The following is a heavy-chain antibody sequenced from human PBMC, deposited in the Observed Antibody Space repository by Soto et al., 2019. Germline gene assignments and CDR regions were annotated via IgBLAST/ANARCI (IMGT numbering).Heavy chain of an antibody. CDR2: IYPGDSDT. CDR3: ASLGLPGDYYSGMDV. CDR1: GYSFTSYW. D-gene: IGHD3-10*01. J-gene: IGHJ6*02. Sequence: GGSLRLSCAASGYSFTSYWIGWVRQMPGKGLEWMGIIYPGDSDTRYSPSFQGQVTISADKSISTAYLQWSSLKASDTAMYYCASLGLPGDYYSGMDVWGQGTTVNVSS. V-gene: IGHV5-51*01.